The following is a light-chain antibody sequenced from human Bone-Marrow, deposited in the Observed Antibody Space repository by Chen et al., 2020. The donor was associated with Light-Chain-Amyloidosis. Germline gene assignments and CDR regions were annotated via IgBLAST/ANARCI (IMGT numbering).Light chain of an antibody. CDR3: QQYYSTPYT. CDR1: ESLLYRSNNKNY. Sequence: DIVMTQSPDSLAVSLGERATINCKSSESLLYRSNNKNYLGWYQQKPGQSPKLLMYWASTRESGVPDRFSGSGSGTDFTLTISSLQAEDVAGYYCQQYYSTPYTFGQGTKLEIQ. CDR2: WAS. V-gene: IGKV4-1*01. J-gene: IGKJ2*01.